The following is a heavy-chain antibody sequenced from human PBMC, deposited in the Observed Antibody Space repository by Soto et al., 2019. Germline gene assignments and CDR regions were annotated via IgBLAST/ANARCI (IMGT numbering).Heavy chain of an antibody. J-gene: IGHJ4*02. Sequence: QVQLVQSGAEVKKPGASVKVSCKASGYTFTSYAMHWVRQAPGQRLEWMGWINAGNGNTKYSQKFQGRVTITRDTSASTAYMELSSLRSDDTAVYYCARAQMTHEDYFDYGGQGTLVTVSS. D-gene: IGHD2-21*02. CDR1: GYTFTSYA. V-gene: IGHV1-3*01. CDR3: ARAQMTHEDYFDY. CDR2: INAGNGNT.